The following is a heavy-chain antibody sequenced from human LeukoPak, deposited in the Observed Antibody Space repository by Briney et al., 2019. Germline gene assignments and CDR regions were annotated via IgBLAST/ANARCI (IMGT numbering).Heavy chain of an antibody. J-gene: IGHJ3*02. CDR3: AREIPLTAAFDI. V-gene: IGHV1-2*02. D-gene: IGHD3-9*01. CDR1: GYTFTGYY. Sequence: ASVKVSCKASGYTFTGYYMHWVRQAPGQGLEWMGWINPNSGGTNYAQKFQGRVTMTRDTSISTAYMELSRLRSYDTAVYYCAREIPLTAAFDIWGQGTMVTVSS. CDR2: INPNSGGT.